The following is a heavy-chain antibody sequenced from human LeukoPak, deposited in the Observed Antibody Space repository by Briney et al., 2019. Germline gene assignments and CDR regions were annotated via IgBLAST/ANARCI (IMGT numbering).Heavy chain of an antibody. Sequence: SETLSLTCAVYGGSFSGYYWSWIRQPPGKGLEWIGEINHSGSTNYNPSLKSRVTISVDTSKNQFSLKLSSVTAADTAVYYCARGLGVLRRLRFPQVDWFDPWGQGTLVTVSS. CDR2: INHSGST. CDR1: GGSFSGYY. V-gene: IGHV4-34*01. J-gene: IGHJ5*02. D-gene: IGHD5-12*01. CDR3: ARGLGVLRRLRFPQVDWFDP.